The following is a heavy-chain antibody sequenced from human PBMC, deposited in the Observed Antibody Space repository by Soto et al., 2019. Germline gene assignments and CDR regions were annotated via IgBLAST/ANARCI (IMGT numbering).Heavy chain of an antibody. J-gene: IGHJ4*01. CDR3: ARYSAASGTYYFDY. V-gene: IGHV4-4*02. D-gene: IGHD6-13*01. CDR2: THHSRGT. Sequence: SETLSLTCAVSGDSIIGTHWWSWVRRPPGKGLEFIGETHHSRGTNYNPSLRSRVTMSLDKSKNQLSLILYSVTAADTGVYYCARYSAASGTYYFDYWGQGTLVTAS. CDR1: GDSIIGTHW.